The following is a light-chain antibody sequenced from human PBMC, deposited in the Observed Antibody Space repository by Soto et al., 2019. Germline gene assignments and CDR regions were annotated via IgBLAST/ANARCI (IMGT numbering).Light chain of an antibody. CDR3: PAFSANRVYL. Sequence: QSALTQPISVSGSPGQSITVSFSGNSNDIGTYDYVCWYQQHPGKAPRLLIHGVHNRSPGISGRFSASKSGLTASLTISGLQAEDEADYYYPAFSANRVYLFGPGTKVTVL. CDR1: SNDIGTYDY. J-gene: IGLJ1*01. CDR2: GVH. V-gene: IGLV2-14*01.